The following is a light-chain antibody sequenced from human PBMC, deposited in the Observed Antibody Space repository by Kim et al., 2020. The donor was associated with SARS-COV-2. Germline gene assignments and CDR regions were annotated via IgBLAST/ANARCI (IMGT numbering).Light chain of an antibody. CDR3: QVWDRTAV. J-gene: IGLJ2*01. Sequence: SYELTQPLSVSVALGQTATITCGGNNIENKNVHWYQQKPGQAPVLVIYWDINRPSGIPERFSGSNSGNAATLTISRAQAGDEADYYCQVWDRTAVFGGGT. V-gene: IGLV3-9*01. CDR1: NIENKN. CDR2: WDI.